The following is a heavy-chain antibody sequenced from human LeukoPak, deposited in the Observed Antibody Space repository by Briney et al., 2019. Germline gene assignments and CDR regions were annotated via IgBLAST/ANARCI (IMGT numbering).Heavy chain of an antibody. Sequence: PGRSLRLSCAASGFTFSSYAMHWVRQAPGKGLEWVAVISYDGSNKYYADSVKGRFTISRDNSKNTLYLQMNSLRAEDTAVYYCARMDFWSGYYPYYYYGMDVWGQGTTVTVSS. CDR3: ARMDFWSGYYPYYYYGMDV. CDR2: ISYDGSNK. D-gene: IGHD3-3*01. V-gene: IGHV3-30*04. J-gene: IGHJ6*02. CDR1: GFTFSSYA.